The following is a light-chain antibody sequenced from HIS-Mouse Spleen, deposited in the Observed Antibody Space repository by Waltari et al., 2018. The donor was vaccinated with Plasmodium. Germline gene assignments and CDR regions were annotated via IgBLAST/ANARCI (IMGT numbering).Light chain of an antibody. J-gene: IGLJ2*01. V-gene: IGLV3-9*01. CDR3: QVWDSSTVV. Sequence: SYELTQPLSVSVALGQTARITCGGNNIGSKNVHWYQQKPGQAPVVVIYRDSNRPSGIPERLSGSNSGNTATLTIGRAKAGDEADYYWQVWDSSTVVFGGGTKLTVL. CDR2: RDS. CDR1: NIGSKN.